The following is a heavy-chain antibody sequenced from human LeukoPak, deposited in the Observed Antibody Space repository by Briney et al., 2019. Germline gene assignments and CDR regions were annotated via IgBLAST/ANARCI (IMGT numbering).Heavy chain of an antibody. D-gene: IGHD4-23*01. J-gene: IGHJ3*02. CDR1: GYTFTSYY. V-gene: IGHV1-46*01. CDR3: ARDGYGGNTAPRAFDI. Sequence: ASVKVSCKASGYTFTSYYMHWVRQAPGQGLEWMGIINPSGGSTSYAQKFQGRVTMTRDTSTSTVYMELSSLRSEDTAVYYCARDGYGGNTAPRAFDIWGQGTMVTVSS. CDR2: INPSGGST.